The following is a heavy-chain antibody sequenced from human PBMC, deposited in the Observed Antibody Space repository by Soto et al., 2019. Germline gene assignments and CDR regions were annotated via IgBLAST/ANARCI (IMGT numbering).Heavy chain of an antibody. CDR1: GYTFTGYY. V-gene: IGHV1-2*04. CDR2: INPNSGGT. D-gene: IGHD2-2*01. CDR3: ARAQYCSSTSCSYYFDY. J-gene: IGHJ4*02. Sequence: GASVKVSCKASGYTFTGYYMHWVRQAPGQGLEWMGWINPNSGGTNYAQKFQGWVTMTRDTSISTAYMELSRLRSDDTAVYYCARAQYCSSTSCSYYFDYWGQGTLVTVSS.